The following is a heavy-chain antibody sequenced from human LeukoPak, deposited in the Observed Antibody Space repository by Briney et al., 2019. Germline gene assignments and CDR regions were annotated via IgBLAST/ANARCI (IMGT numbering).Heavy chain of an antibody. V-gene: IGHV4-39*07. Sequence: SETLSLTCTVSGGSISSSSYYWGWIRQPPGKGLEWIGSIYYSGSTYYNPSLKSRVTISVDTSKNQFSLELSSVTAADTAVYYCARSSEHQLVRDFDYWGRGILVTVSS. J-gene: IGHJ4*02. CDR2: IYYSGST. CDR3: ARSSEHQLVRDFDY. D-gene: IGHD6-13*01. CDR1: GGSISSSSYY.